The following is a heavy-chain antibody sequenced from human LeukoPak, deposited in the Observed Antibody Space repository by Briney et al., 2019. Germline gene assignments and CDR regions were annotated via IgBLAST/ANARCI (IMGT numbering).Heavy chain of an antibody. V-gene: IGHV3-9*03. CDR1: GFTFDDYA. Sequence: PGGSLRLSCAASGFTFDDYAMHWVRQAPGKGLEWVSGISWNSGTIGYADSVKGRFTISRDNAKNSLYLQMNSLRDDDMALYYFARGNSGSYSQDWFDPWGQGTLVTVSS. J-gene: IGHJ5*02. CDR2: ISWNSGTI. D-gene: IGHD1-26*01. CDR3: ARGNSGSYSQDWFDP.